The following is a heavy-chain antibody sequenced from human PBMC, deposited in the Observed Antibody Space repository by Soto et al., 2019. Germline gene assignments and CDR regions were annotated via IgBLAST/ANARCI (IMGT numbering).Heavy chain of an antibody. D-gene: IGHD3-10*01. CDR2: FDPEDGET. V-gene: IGHV1-24*01. J-gene: IGHJ6*02. CDR3: ATVLSLRITMVRGADGRLSYYYGMDV. Sequence: ASVKVSFKVSGYTLTELSMHWVRQAPGKGLEWMGGFDPEDGETIYAQKFQGRVTMTEDTSTDTAYMELSSLRSEDTAVYYCATVLSLRITMVRGADGRLSYYYGMDVWGQGTTVTVSS. CDR1: GYTLTELS.